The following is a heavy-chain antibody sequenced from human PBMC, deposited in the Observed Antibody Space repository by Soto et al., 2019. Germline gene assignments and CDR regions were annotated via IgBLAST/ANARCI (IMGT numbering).Heavy chain of an antibody. J-gene: IGHJ4*02. D-gene: IGHD4-17*01. CDR3: ARLYGDSFDY. V-gene: IGHV3-21*01. CDR1: GFTFSSYS. Sequence: EVQLVESGGGLVKPGGSLRLSCAASGFTFSSYSMNWVRQAPGKGLEWVSSISSSSSYIYYAYSVKGRFTISRDNAKNSLYLQMNSLRAEDTAVYYCARLYGDSFDYWGQGTLVTVSS. CDR2: ISSSSSYI.